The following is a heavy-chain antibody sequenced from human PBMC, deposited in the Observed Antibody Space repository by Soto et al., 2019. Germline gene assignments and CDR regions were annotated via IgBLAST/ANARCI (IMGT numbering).Heavy chain of an antibody. V-gene: IGHV3-30*04. CDR3: ARDAYANSGYYAHHDY. J-gene: IGHJ4*02. D-gene: IGHD3-22*01. Sequence: PGGSLRLSCAASGFTFNNYAMPWVRQAPGKGLEWVALISYDGSNEYYADSVKGRFTVSRDNSKDTLYLQMSSLRAEDTAVYYCARDAYANSGYYAHHDYWGQGTLVTVSS. CDR1: GFTFNNYA. CDR2: ISYDGSNE.